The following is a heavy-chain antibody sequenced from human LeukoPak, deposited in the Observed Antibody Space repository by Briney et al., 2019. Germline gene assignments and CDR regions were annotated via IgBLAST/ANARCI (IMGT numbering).Heavy chain of an antibody. CDR1: GFTFDDYA. CDR2: VTWNSGSI. CDR3: ARSWELDRKAFDY. Sequence: GGSLRLSCAASGFTFDDYAMHWVRQPPGKGLEWVSGVTWNSGSIGYADSVKGRFTISRDNAKNSLYLQMNSLRPEDTALYYCARSWELDRKAFDYWGQGTLVTVSS. V-gene: IGHV3-9*01. J-gene: IGHJ4*02. D-gene: IGHD1-26*01.